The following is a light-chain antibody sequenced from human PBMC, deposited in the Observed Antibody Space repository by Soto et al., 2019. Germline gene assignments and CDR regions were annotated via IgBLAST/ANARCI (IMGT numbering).Light chain of an antibody. Sequence: DIQMTQSPSSLSASVGDSVTITCRASQGISNYLAWYQQKPGKVPKLLIYTASTLQSWVPSRFSGSGSGTDVTLTISSLQHEDVATYYCQKYNSASLTFGPGTKVDIK. CDR3: QKYNSASLT. J-gene: IGKJ3*01. CDR1: QGISNY. V-gene: IGKV1-27*01. CDR2: TAS.